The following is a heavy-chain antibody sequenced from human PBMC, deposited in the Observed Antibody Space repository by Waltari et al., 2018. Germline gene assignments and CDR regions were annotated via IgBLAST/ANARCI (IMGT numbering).Heavy chain of an antibody. V-gene: IGHV3-30*01. CDR2: MSYDGSSK. CDR3: AREDICRSTTCYTLDY. Sequence: VQMVASGGGVVQPGRSLSLPCAASGFTFSCYSIHWVRQAPGKGLEWVALMSYDGSSKYYADSGKGRFTVSRDNSKNTVYLQLNSLRVEDTAVYYCAREDICRSTTCYTLDYWGLGTLVTVSS. CDR1: GFTFSCYS. D-gene: IGHD2-2*02. J-gene: IGHJ4*02.